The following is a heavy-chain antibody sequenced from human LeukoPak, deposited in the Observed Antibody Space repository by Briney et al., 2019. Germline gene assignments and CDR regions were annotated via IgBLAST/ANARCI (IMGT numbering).Heavy chain of an antibody. CDR3: ARGGWEGIDY. CDR2: IKQDGGEQ. J-gene: IGHJ4*02. D-gene: IGHD1-26*01. CDR1: GFTFSSYA. Sequence: GGSLRLSCAASGFTFSSYAMSWVRQAPGKGLEWVANIKQDGGEQYYVDSVRGRFTISRDNAKNSLYLQMDSLRAEDTAVYFCARGGWEGIDYWGQGAQVTVSS. V-gene: IGHV3-7*01.